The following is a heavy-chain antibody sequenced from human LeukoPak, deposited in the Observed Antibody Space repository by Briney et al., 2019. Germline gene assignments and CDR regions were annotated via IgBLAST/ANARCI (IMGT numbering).Heavy chain of an antibody. D-gene: IGHD3-22*01. CDR1: GGSISSSSYY. CDR2: IYYSGST. J-gene: IGHJ4*02. V-gene: IGHV4-39*01. CDR3: ARQPYYYDSSGYHHPFDY. Sequence: SETLSLTCTVSGGSISSSSYYWGWIRQPPGKGLEWIGSIYYSGSTYYNPSLKSRVTMSVDMSKYQFSLKLSSVTAADTAVYYCARQPYYYDSSGYHHPFDYWGQGTLVTVSS.